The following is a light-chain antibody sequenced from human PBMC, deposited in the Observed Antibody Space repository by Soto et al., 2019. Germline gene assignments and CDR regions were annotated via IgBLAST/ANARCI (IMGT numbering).Light chain of an antibody. CDR3: QQYGNSPWT. Sequence: EIVLTQSPGTLSLSPGERATLSGWASQSVANNFLAWYQQEPGQAPKLLIYGASSRATGIPDRIGGSGSGTDFTLTISRLETEDSAVYYWQQYGNSPWTFGQGTRVEIK. V-gene: IGKV3-20*01. CDR2: GAS. CDR1: QSVANNF. J-gene: IGKJ1*01.